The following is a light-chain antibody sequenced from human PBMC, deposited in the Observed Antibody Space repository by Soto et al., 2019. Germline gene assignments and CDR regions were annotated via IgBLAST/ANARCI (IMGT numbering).Light chain of an antibody. CDR2: EVS. Sequence: QSALAQPASVPGSPGQSITISCTGTSSDVGGYNYVSWYQHHPGKAPKLIIYEVSNRPSGVSNRFSGSKSGNTASLTISGLQAEDETDYYCSSYTSSITYVFGTGTKVTVL. V-gene: IGLV2-14*01. J-gene: IGLJ1*01. CDR3: SSYTSSITYV. CDR1: SSDVGGYNY.